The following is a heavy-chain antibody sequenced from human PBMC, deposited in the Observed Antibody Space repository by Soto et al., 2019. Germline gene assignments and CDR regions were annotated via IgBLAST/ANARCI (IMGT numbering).Heavy chain of an antibody. CDR1: EFPFSHYW. V-gene: IGHV3-74*01. Sequence: MQMVESGGGSVQPGGSLRLSCAASEFPFSHYWMHWVRQTPGKGLVWVSRINPAGTITNYADSVEGRFTISRDNADSALFLQMNSLSAEDTAIYYCTSDTFGLRDTWGQGTLVTVSS. CDR3: TSDTFGLRDT. J-gene: IGHJ5*02. D-gene: IGHD3-16*01. CDR2: INPAGTIT.